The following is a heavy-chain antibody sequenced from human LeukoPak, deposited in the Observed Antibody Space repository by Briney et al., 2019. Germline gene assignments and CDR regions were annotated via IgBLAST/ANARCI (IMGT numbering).Heavy chain of an antibody. J-gene: IGHJ4*02. CDR1: GFTFSSYS. CDR3: ARDKSYGDSSDY. D-gene: IGHD4-17*01. Sequence: PGGSLRLSCAASGFTFSSYSMNWVRQAPGKGLEWVANIKQEGSEKYYVDSVKGRFTISRDNAKNSLYLQMNSLRAEDTAVYYCARDKSYGDSSDYWGQGTLVTVSS. CDR2: IKQEGSEK. V-gene: IGHV3-7*01.